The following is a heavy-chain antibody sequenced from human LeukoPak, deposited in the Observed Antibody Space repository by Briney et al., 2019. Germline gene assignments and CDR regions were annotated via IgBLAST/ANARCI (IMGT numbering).Heavy chain of an antibody. J-gene: IGHJ5*02. CDR2: INHSGST. CDR1: GGSFSGYY. Sequence: SETLSLTCAVYGGSFSGYYWSWIRQPPGKGLGWIGEINHSGSTNYNPSLKSRVTISVDTSKNQFSLKLSSVTAADTAVYYCARTIVVVPAADKSGWFDPWGQGTLVTVSS. V-gene: IGHV4-34*01. D-gene: IGHD2-2*01. CDR3: ARTIVVVPAADKSGWFDP.